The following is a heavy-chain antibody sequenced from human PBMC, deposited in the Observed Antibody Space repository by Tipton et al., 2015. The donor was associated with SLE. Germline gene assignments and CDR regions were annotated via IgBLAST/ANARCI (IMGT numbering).Heavy chain of an antibody. J-gene: IGHJ3*02. V-gene: IGHV4-4*07. Sequence: TLSLTCTVSGGSLSSHDWSWIRQPAGKGLGWIGRIYTSGSTNYNPSLKSRVTMSVDTSKNQFSLKLSSVTAADTAVYYCSRTPWGAFDIWGQGTMVTVSS. CDR2: IYTSGST. CDR1: GGSLSSHD. D-gene: IGHD2-15*01. CDR3: SRTPWGAFDI.